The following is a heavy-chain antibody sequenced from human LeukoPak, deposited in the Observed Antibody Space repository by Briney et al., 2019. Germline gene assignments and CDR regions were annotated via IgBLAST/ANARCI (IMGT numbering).Heavy chain of an antibody. CDR2: IYDSGST. J-gene: IGHJ4*02. CDR1: GGSIRSSYYY. Sequence: SETLSLTCTVSGGSIRSSYYYWGWIRQPPGKGLEWIGSIYDSGSTYYNPSLKSRVTISVDTSKNQFSLKLSSVTAADTAVYYCARGDHYGGKDYWGQGTLVTVSS. D-gene: IGHD4-23*01. CDR3: ARGDHYGGKDY. V-gene: IGHV4-39*07.